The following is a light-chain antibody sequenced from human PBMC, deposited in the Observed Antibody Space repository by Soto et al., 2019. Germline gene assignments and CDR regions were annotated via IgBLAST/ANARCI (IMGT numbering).Light chain of an antibody. CDR3: SSYTNINTRACV. CDR2: DVN. Sequence: QSALTQPASVSGSPGQSITISCTGTSSDVGYYDFVSWYQQHPGKAPKLMIYDVNSRPSGVSNRFSGSKSGNTASLTISGLQAEDEADYYCSSYTNINTRACVFGTGTKLTVL. CDR1: SSDVGYYDF. V-gene: IGLV2-14*03. J-gene: IGLJ1*01.